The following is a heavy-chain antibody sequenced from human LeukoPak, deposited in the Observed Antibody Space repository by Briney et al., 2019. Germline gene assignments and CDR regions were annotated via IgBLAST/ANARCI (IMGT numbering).Heavy chain of an antibody. CDR2: ISAYNGNT. J-gene: IGHJ4*02. V-gene: IGHV1-18*01. CDR3: ARGDRPRYDYYDSSGRQTSDY. Sequence: ASVKVSCKASGGTFSSYAISWVRQAPGQGLEWMGWISAYNGNTNYAQKLQGRVTMTTDTSTSTAYMELRSLRSDDTAVYYCARGDRPRYDYYDSSGRQTSDYWGQGTLVTVSS. CDR1: GGTFSSYA. D-gene: IGHD3-22*01.